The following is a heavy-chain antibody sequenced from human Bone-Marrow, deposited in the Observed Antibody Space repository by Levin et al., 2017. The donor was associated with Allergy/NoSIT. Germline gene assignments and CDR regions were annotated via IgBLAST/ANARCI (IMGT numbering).Heavy chain of an antibody. D-gene: IGHD1-26*01. Sequence: SETLSLTCTVSGGSISSSSYYWGWIRQPPGKGLEWIGSIYYSGSTYYNPSLKSRVTISVDTSKNQFSLKLSSVTAADTAVYYCARLEILRGATTVLGFVYWGQGTLVTVSS. CDR3: ARLEILRGATTVLGFVY. J-gene: IGHJ4*02. CDR1: GGSISSSSYY. CDR2: IYYSGST. V-gene: IGHV4-39*01.